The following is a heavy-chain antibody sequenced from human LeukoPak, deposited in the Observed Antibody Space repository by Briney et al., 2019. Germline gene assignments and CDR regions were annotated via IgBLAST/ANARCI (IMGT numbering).Heavy chain of an antibody. D-gene: IGHD2-2*01. J-gene: IGHJ5*02. CDR3: ARDGYQLLTYNWFDP. CDR2: IIPILGIA. V-gene: IGHV1-69*04. CDR1: GGTFSSYA. Sequence: SVKVSCKASGGTFSSYAISWVRQAPGQGLEWMGRIIPILGIANYAQKFQGRVTITADKSTSTAYMELSSLRSEDTAVYYCARDGYQLLTYNWFDPWGQGTLVTVSS.